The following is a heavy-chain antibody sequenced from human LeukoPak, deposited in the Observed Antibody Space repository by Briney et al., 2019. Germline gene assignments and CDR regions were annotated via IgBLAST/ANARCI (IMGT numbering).Heavy chain of an antibody. CDR3: ARVTMVRGVIMTFFYYYYMDV. D-gene: IGHD3-10*01. V-gene: IGHV3-20*04. CDR2: INWNGGST. J-gene: IGHJ6*03. Sequence: TGGSLRLSCAASGFTFDDYGMSWVRQAPGKGLEWVSGINWNGGSTGYADSVKGRFTISRDNAKNSLYLQMNSLRAEDTAVYYCARVTMVRGVIMTFFYYYYMDVWGKGTTVTVSS. CDR1: GFTFDDYG.